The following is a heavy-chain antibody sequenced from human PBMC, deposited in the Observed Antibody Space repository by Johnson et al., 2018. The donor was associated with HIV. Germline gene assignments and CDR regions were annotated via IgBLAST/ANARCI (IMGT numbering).Heavy chain of an antibody. Sequence: QVKLVESGGGVVQPGRSLRLSCAASGFTFSSYAMHWVRQAPGKGLEWVAVISYDGSNKYYAYSVKVRFTISRDNSKNTLYLQMNSLRAEDTAVYYCAWAGWSGGRCDDGYDAVDIWGQGTMVTVSA. D-gene: IGHD2-15*01. CDR2: ISYDGSNK. J-gene: IGHJ3*02. CDR1: GFTFSSYA. CDR3: AWAGWSGGRCDDGYDAVDI. V-gene: IGHV3-30-3*01.